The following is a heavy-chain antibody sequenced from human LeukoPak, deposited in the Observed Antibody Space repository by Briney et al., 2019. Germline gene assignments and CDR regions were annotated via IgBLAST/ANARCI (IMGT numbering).Heavy chain of an antibody. D-gene: IGHD4/OR15-4a*01. CDR2: IYPGDSDT. CDR1: GYSFTSYW. CDR3: ARLGDYPDYDYYMDV. Sequence: GESLKISCKGSGYSFTSYWIGWVRQMPGKGLEWMGSIYPGDSDTRYSPSFQGQVTISADKSISTAYLQWSSLKASDTAMYYCARLGDYPDYDYYMDVWGKGTTVTVSS. J-gene: IGHJ6*03. V-gene: IGHV5-51*01.